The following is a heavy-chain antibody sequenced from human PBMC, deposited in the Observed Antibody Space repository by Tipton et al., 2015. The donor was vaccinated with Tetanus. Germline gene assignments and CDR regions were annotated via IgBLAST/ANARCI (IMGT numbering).Heavy chain of an antibody. V-gene: IGHV4-59*01. CDR3: ARIGWLQQNKPAFDI. J-gene: IGHJ3*02. CDR1: GGYISSYY. CDR2: GHYSGST. D-gene: IGHD6-19*01. Sequence: TLSLTCTVSGGYISSYYWTWIRQPPGRGLEWIGYGHYSGSTNYSPSLRSRVTLSVDTSKNQFSLKLSSVTAADTAVYYCARIGWLQQNKPAFDIWGQGTVVTVSS.